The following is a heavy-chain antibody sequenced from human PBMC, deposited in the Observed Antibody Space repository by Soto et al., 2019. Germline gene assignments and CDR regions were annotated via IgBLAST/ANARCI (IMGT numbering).Heavy chain of an antibody. V-gene: IGHV3-33*01. D-gene: IGHD6-13*01. CDR2: VYNDGSNK. Sequence: QVQLVESGGGVVQSGSSLRLSCAGSGFSFSSYGMHWVRQAPGKGLEWVAIVYNDGSNKYYGDSVKGRFTISRDNSRNSVFLQMYSLRADDTAVYYCARDAYLGFSSSWFMDYWGQGTRVTVSS. J-gene: IGHJ4*02. CDR1: GFSFSSYG. CDR3: ARDAYLGFSSSWFMDY.